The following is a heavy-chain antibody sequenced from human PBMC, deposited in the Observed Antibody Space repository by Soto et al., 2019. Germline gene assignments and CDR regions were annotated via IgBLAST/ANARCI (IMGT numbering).Heavy chain of an antibody. CDR3: ARSYYYDSSGYTSLYYYYGMDV. V-gene: IGHV1-3*01. CDR2: INAGNGNT. J-gene: IGHJ6*02. Sequence: QVQLVQSGAEVKKPGASVKVSCKASGYTFTSYAMHWVRQAPGQRLEWMGWINAGNGNTKYSQMFQGRVTITRATSASKAYLELSSLRSQDTAVYYCARSYYYDSSGYTSLYYYYGMDVWGQGTTVTVSS. D-gene: IGHD3-22*01. CDR1: GYTFTSYA.